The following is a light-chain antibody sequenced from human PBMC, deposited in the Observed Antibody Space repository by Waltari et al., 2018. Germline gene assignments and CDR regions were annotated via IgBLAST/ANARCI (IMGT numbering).Light chain of an antibody. Sequence: DIQMTQSPSSLSASVGDRVTITCRASQRISNFLNWYQQKPGKAPKLLIYAASSLQSGVPSRFSASGSGTDFTLTISSLQPEDFATYFCQQSYSSLYTFGQGTKVEIQ. CDR1: QRISNF. CDR2: AAS. V-gene: IGKV1-39*01. J-gene: IGKJ2*01. CDR3: QQSYSSLYT.